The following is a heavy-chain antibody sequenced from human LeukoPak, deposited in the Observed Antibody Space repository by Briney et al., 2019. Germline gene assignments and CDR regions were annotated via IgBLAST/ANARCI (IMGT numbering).Heavy chain of an antibody. D-gene: IGHD3-3*01. J-gene: IGHJ4*02. CDR2: IYYSGST. CDR1: GGSISSYY. V-gene: IGHV4-59*01. CDR3: ARGYDFWSGYYPPYFDY. Sequence: SETLSLTCTVTGGSISSYYWSWIRQPPGKGLEWIGYIYYSGSTNYNPSLKSRVTISVDTSKNQFSLKLSSVTAAATAVYYCARGYDFWSGYYPPYFDYWGQGTLLTVSS.